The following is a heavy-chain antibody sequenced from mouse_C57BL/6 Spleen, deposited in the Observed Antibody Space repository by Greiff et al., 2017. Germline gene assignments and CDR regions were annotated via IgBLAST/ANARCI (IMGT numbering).Heavy chain of an antibody. CDR1: GYTFTSYW. CDR2: IDPSASYT. Sequence: VQLQQPGPELVKPGASVKLSCKASGYTFTSYWMQWVKQSPGQGLEWIGEIDPSASYTNYNQKFKGKATLTVDQSSSTAYMQLSSLTSEDSAVYYCARGYYGGSYVTYFDDWGQGTTLTVSS. V-gene: IGHV1-50*01. CDR3: ARGYYGGSYVTYFDD. D-gene: IGHD1-1*01. J-gene: IGHJ2*01.